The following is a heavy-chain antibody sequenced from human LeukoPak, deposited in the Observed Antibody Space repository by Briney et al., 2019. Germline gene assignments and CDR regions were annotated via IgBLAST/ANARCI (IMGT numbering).Heavy chain of an antibody. CDR2: FDPEDGET. D-gene: IGHD6-13*01. CDR1: GYTLTELS. V-gene: IGHV1-24*01. CDR3: ARAKRGSSWSHYYYMDV. Sequence: ASVKVSCKVSGYTLTELSMHWVRQAPGKGLEWMGGFDPEDGETIYAQKFQGRVTITRNTSISTAYMELSSLRSEDTAVYYCARAKRGSSWSHYYYMDVWDKGTTVTVSS. J-gene: IGHJ6*03.